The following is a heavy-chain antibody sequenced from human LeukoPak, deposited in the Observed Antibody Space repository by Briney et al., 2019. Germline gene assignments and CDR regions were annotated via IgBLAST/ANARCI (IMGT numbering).Heavy chain of an antibody. CDR3: AKSVGWVKYYFDY. Sequence: GGSLRLSCAASGITFNNYAMSWVRQAPGKGLEWVSDISGSGGVTHYADSGKGRFTISRDNSKNTLYLQMNSLRAEDTAVYYCAKSVGWVKYYFDYWGQGTLVTVSS. J-gene: IGHJ4*02. D-gene: IGHD6-19*01. CDR2: ISGSGGVT. V-gene: IGHV3-23*01. CDR1: GITFNNYA.